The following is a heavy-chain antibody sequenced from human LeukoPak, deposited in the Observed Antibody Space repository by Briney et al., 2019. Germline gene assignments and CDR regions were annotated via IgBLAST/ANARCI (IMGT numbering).Heavy chain of an antibody. CDR3: ATRNYYDSRGYYYYYFDF. CDR2: ISSSGDAP. D-gene: IGHD3-22*01. V-gene: IGHV3-23*01. Sequence: PVGTLRLSPALSRFTPSIHTTSWVPPAPGEGEECRSGISSSGDAPSHAAPVRGRFSISRDNSSNTLYLQINSLRGEDTAAYYCATRNYYDSRGYYYYYFDFWGQGTLVTVSS. CDR1: RFTPSIHT. J-gene: IGHJ4*02.